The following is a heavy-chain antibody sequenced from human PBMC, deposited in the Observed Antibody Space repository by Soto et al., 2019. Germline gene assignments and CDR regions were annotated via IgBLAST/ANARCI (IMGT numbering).Heavy chain of an antibody. V-gene: IGHV4-39*01. CDR3: ARLVAAAEYYFDY. CDR2: IYYSGST. CDR1: GGSISSSSYY. J-gene: IGHJ4*02. Sequence: LSLTCTVSGGSISSSSYYWGWIRQPPGKGLGWIGSIYYSGSTYYNPSLKSRVTISVDTSKNQFSLKLSSVTAADTAVYYCARLVAAAEYYFDYWGQGTLVTVSS. D-gene: IGHD6-13*01.